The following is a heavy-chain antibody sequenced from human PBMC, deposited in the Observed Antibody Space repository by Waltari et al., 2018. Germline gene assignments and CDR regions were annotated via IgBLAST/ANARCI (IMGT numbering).Heavy chain of an antibody. J-gene: IGHJ4*02. Sequence: QLQLQESGPGLVKPSGTLSLTCAVSGDSMSSTYWWSWVRQSPKKGLEWIGQVHGTGKTNYNPSFASRVTISLDTYNKQFSLKVTSATAADTAVYYCARDRGRGLYLDSWGPGTLVTVSP. CDR3: ARDRGRGLYLDS. CDR2: VHGTGKT. D-gene: IGHD2-15*01. V-gene: IGHV4-4*02. CDR1: GDSMSSTYW.